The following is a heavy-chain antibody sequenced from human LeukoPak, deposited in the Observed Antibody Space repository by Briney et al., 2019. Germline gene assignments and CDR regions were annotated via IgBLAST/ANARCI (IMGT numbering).Heavy chain of an antibody. CDR3: ARFSPAHDAFDI. CDR2: INHSGST. V-gene: IGHV4-34*01. CDR1: GGSISSHY. J-gene: IGHJ3*02. Sequence: SETLSLTCTVSGGSISSHYWSWIRQPPGKGLEWIGEINHSGSTNYNPSLKSRVTISVDTSKNQFSLKLSSVTAADTAVYYCARFSPAHDAFDIWGQGTMVTVSS.